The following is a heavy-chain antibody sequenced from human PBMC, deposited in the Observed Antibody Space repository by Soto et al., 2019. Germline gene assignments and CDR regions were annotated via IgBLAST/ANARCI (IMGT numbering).Heavy chain of an antibody. V-gene: IGHV4-34*01. J-gene: IGHJ5*02. CDR3: ARPRSVPAASTNWFDP. CDR2: INHSGST. CDR1: GGSFSGYY. Sequence: LSLTCAVYGGSFSGYYWSWIRQPPGKGLEWIGEINHSGSTNYNPSLKSRVTISVDTSKNQFSLKLSSVTAADTAVYYCARPRSVPAASTNWFDPWGQGTLVTVSS. D-gene: IGHD2-2*01.